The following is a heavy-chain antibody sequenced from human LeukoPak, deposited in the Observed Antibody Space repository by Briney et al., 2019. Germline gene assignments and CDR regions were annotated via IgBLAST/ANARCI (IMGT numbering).Heavy chain of an antibody. Sequence: GGSLRLSCAASGFTFSSYWMSWVRQAPGKGPEWVANMNPDGSEKYFLDSVKGRFSISRDNAKSSLYLQMNSLRGDDTAVYYCARDRALYDSRRGYYYTEDDYWGQGTLVTVSS. CDR2: MNPDGSEK. V-gene: IGHV3-7*01. CDR3: ARDRALYDSRRGYYYTEDDY. D-gene: IGHD3-22*01. J-gene: IGHJ4*02. CDR1: GFTFSSYW.